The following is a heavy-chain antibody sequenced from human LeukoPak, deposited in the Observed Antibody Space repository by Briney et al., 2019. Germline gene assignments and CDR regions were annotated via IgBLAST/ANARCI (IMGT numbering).Heavy chain of an antibody. CDR3: ARAQGDYILDY. CDR1: GFTFSSYG. Sequence: GGSLRLSCAASGFTFSSYGMHWVRQAPGKGLEWVAAIWYDGSNKYYADSVKGRFTISRDNSKNTLYLQMNSLRAEDTAVYYCARAQGDYILDYWGQGTLVTVSS. V-gene: IGHV3-33*08. J-gene: IGHJ4*02. D-gene: IGHD4-11*01. CDR2: IWYDGSNK.